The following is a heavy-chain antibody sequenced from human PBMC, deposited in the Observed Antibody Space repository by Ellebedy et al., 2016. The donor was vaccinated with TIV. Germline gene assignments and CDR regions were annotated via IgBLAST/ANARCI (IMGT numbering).Heavy chain of an antibody. CDR2: INTDTGNT. CDR1: GYTFALYT. J-gene: IGHJ4*02. V-gene: IGHV1-3*04. CDR3: AKDRGGTGDFDY. Sequence: AASVKVSCKASGYTFALYTMHWVLQAPGQRLEWLGWINTDTGNTEYSQHFQGRVTFTTDTAASTVYMSLSSLGSEDTAVYYCAKDRGGTGDFDYWGQGTLVTVSS. D-gene: IGHD3-16*01.